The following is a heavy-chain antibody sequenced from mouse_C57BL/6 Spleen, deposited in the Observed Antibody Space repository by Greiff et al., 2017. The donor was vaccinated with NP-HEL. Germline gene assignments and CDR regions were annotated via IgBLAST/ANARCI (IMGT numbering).Heavy chain of an antibody. Sequence: QVQLQQSGAELARPGASVKLSCKASGYTFTSYGISWVKQRSGQGLEWIGEIYPRSGNTYYNEKFKGKATLTADKSSSTSYMELRSLTSEDSAVYFCARQGTYYDYAAWFAYWGQGTLVTVSA. CDR3: ARQGTYYDYAAWFAY. D-gene: IGHD2-4*01. J-gene: IGHJ3*01. V-gene: IGHV1-81*01. CDR2: IYPRSGNT. CDR1: GYTFTSYG.